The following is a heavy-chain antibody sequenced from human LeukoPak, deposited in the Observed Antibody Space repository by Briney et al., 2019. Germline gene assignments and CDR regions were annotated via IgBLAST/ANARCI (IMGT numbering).Heavy chain of an antibody. V-gene: IGHV3-23*01. J-gene: IGHJ1*01. Sequence: GGSLRLSCAASGFTFGSYGMSWVRQAPGKGLEWVSFITPNADRTSYADSVEGRFTISRDNPRNTLYMQMNSLRDEDTAVYYCAIMHGYYDGSGYWVQWGQGTLVTVPS. CDR1: GFTFGSYG. D-gene: IGHD3-22*01. CDR3: AIMHGYYDGSGYWVQ. CDR2: ITPNADRT.